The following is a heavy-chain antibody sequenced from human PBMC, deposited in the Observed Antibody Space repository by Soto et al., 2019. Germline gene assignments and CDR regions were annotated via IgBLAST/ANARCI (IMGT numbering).Heavy chain of an antibody. J-gene: IGHJ4*02. CDR1: GXTFSTYT. CDR3: AKDDYNILTGSNYFDY. Sequence: GSLRLSCAASGXTFSTYTMSWVRQVPGKGMEWVSSISDSGDSTYYADSVKGRFTISRDNSKNTLYLQMNSLTAEDTAVYYCAKDDYNILTGSNYFDYWGQGPLVTV. V-gene: IGHV3-23*01. D-gene: IGHD3-9*01. CDR2: ISDSGDST.